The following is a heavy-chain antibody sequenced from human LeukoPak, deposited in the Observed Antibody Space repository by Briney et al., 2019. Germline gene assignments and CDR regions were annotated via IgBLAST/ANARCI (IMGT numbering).Heavy chain of an antibody. D-gene: IGHD3-22*01. CDR1: GHTLDDFG. J-gene: IGHJ4*02. CDR2: INWNGGST. Sequence: GGSLRLSRAASGHTLDDFGMSCVPHAPGKGLEWGSGINWNGGSTGYADSLKGRFTISRDNTKNSLHLQKNTVRAEDTALYYIARAYYDSSGYLTSDYWGQGTLVTVSS. V-gene: IGHV3-20*04. CDR3: ARAYYDSSGYLTSDY.